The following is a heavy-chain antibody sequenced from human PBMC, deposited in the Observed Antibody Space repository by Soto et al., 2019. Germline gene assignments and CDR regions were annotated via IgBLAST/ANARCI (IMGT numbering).Heavy chain of an antibody. CDR1: GGSISSGDYY. Sequence: QVQLQESGPGLVKPSQTLSLTCTVSGGSISSGDYYWSWIRQHPGKGLEWIGTIYFSGTTYYNPSPKSRVTITVDTSKSQFSLKLSSVTAADTAVYYCARRDRSGFSSWLDTWGQGTLVTVSS. J-gene: IGHJ5*02. V-gene: IGHV4-31*03. CDR3: ARRDRSGFSSWLDT. CDR2: IYFSGTT. D-gene: IGHD3-22*01.